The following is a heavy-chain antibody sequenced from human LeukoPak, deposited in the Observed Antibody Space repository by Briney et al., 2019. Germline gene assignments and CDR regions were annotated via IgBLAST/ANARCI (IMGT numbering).Heavy chain of an antibody. CDR2: VYTTGNT. Sequence: SETLSLTCTVSGGSMRSYYWSWIRQPAGKGLEWIGRVYTTGNTNYNPSLQSRVTISVDTSKNQFSLKLSSVTAADTAVYYCAIFKVVHDAFDIWGQGTMVTVSS. D-gene: IGHD3-22*01. V-gene: IGHV4-4*07. CDR1: GGSMRSYY. J-gene: IGHJ3*02. CDR3: AIFKVVHDAFDI.